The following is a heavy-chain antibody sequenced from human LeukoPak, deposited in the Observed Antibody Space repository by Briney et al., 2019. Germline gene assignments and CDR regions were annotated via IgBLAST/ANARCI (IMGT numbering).Heavy chain of an antibody. Sequence: GGSLRLSCAASGFTFSSYGMHWVRQAPGKGLEGVAFIRYDGSNKYYADSVKGRFTISRDNSKNTLYLQMNSLRAEDTAVYYCAKDRYSSSAYYFDYWGQGTLVTVSS. J-gene: IGHJ4*02. CDR3: AKDRYSSSAYYFDY. D-gene: IGHD6-6*01. CDR1: GFTFSSYG. CDR2: IRYDGSNK. V-gene: IGHV3-30*02.